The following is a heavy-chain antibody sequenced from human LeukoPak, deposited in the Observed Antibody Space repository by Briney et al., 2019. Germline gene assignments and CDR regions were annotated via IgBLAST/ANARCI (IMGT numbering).Heavy chain of an antibody. CDR3: ARDGSSGWSGIDY. Sequence: PGGSLRLSCAASGFTVSRNYMNWVRQAPGKGVEWVSVIYSGGSTYYADSVKGRFTISRDNVKNTLYLQMNSLRVEDTAVYYCARDGSSGWSGIDYWGQGTLVTVSS. J-gene: IGHJ4*02. CDR2: IYSGGST. CDR1: GFTVSRNY. V-gene: IGHV3-66*02. D-gene: IGHD6-19*01.